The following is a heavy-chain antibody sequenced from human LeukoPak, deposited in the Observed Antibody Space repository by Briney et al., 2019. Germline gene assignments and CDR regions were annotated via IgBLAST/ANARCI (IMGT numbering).Heavy chain of an antibody. CDR2: ISYDGSNK. CDR3: ARTGYCSSTSCSLYYYGMDV. V-gene: IGHV3-30-3*01. Sequence: GGSLRLSCAASGFTFSSYWMNWVRQAPGKGLEWVAVISYDGSNKYYADSVKGRFTISRDNSKNTLYLQMNSLRAEDTAVYYCARTGYCSSTSCSLYYYGMDVWGQGTTVTVSS. J-gene: IGHJ6*02. D-gene: IGHD2-2*01. CDR1: GFTFSSYW.